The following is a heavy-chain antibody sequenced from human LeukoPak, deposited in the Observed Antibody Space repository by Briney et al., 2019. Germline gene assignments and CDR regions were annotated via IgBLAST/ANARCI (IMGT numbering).Heavy chain of an antibody. V-gene: IGHV4-4*02. J-gene: IGHJ5*02. CDR3: AREARTSMGFGEGWFDP. D-gene: IGHD3-10*01. CDR1: GGSISSSNW. CDR2: IYHSGST. Sequence: SGTLSLTCAVSGGSISSSNWWSWARQPPGKGLEWIGEIYHSGSTNYNPSLKSRVTISVDKSKNQFSLKLSSVTAADTAVYYCAREARTSMGFGEGWFDPWGQGTLVTVSS.